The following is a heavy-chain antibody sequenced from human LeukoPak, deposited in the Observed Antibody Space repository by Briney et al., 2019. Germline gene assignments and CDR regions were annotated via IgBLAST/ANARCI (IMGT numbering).Heavy chain of an antibody. J-gene: IGHJ4*02. CDR1: GFTFSSYE. D-gene: IGHD1-26*01. CDR2: ITTSGTST. V-gene: IGHV3-48*03. Sequence: PGGSLRLSCATSGFTFSSYEMNWVRQAPGKGLEWISYITTSGTSTYYADSVKGRFTISRDNGKTALSLQMNSLRAEDTAVYYCVVHSATSRYWGQGTLVTVSS. CDR3: VVHSATSRY.